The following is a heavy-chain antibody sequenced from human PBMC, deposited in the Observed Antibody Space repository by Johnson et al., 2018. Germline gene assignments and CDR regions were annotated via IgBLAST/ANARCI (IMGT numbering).Heavy chain of an antibody. CDR1: GYTFTNYY. Sequence: QVQLVQSGAEVKKPGASVKVSCKASGYTFTNYYMHWVRQAPGQGLEWMGIINPSGGSTSYAQKFQGRVTMTRDTSTSTVYMELSSLRSGDTAVYYCAREYSYGPDYYYSGMDVWGQGTTFTVSS. CDR3: AREYSYGPDYYYSGMDV. V-gene: IGHV1-46*01. J-gene: IGHJ6*02. CDR2: INPSGGST. D-gene: IGHD5-18*01.